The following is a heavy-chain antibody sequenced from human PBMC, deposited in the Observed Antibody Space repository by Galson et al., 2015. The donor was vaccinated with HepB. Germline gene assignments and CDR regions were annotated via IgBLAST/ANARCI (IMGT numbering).Heavy chain of an antibody. V-gene: IGHV1-58*01. D-gene: IGHD5-18*01. CDR2: IVVGSGNT. CDR3: AAAPRGYSYGNIFDY. Sequence: SVKVSCKASGFTFTSSAVQWVRQARGQRLEWIGWIVVGSGNTNYAQKFQERVTITRDMSTSTAYMELSSLRSEDTAVYYCAAAPRGYSYGNIFDYWGQGILVTVSS. J-gene: IGHJ4*02. CDR1: GFTFTSSA.